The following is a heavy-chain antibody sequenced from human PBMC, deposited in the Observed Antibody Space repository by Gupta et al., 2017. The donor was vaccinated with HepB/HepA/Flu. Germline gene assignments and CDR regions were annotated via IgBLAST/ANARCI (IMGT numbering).Heavy chain of an antibody. V-gene: IGHV3-30*18. J-gene: IGHJ4*02. CDR1: EFSFSNFG. CDR3: AKDRGSAWYFGIDY. CDR2: ITSDGNKE. Sequence: QVQLVESGGGVVQPGRSLRLSCAASEFSFSNFGMHWVRQAPGKGLEWVTIITSDGNKEYYADSGKGRITVSRDKSKNPLYLELSSLTTEDTAVYYCAKDRGSAWYFGIDYWGQGTLVTVSS. D-gene: IGHD6-19*01.